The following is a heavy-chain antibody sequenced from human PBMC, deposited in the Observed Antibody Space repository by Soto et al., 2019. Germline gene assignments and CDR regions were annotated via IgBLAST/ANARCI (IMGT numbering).Heavy chain of an antibody. CDR1: GFTFSSYG. CDR3: AKGKPTSYYGIDV. D-gene: IGHD5-12*01. V-gene: IGHV3-30*18. CDR2: ISDDGSNK. Sequence: QVQLVESGGGVVQPGRSLRLSCAASGFTFSSYGIHWVRQAPGKGLEWVAVISDDGSNKHYADSVKGRFAISRDNSKNQLHLQMNSLRAEDTAVYYCAKGKPTSYYGIDVWGQGTTVAVSS. J-gene: IGHJ6*02.